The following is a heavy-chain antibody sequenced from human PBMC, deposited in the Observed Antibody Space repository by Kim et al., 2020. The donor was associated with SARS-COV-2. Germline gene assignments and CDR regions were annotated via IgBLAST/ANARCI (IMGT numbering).Heavy chain of an antibody. J-gene: IGHJ4*02. Sequence: GGSLRLSCAASGFTYSTYGMHWVRQAPGKGLQWVAVIWYDGSNKYYADSVKGRFTISRDNSKNTLYLQMDSLRVEDTAVYYCATEYDYWGQGTLVTVSS. CDR3: ATEYDY. CDR2: IWYDGSNK. V-gene: IGHV3-33*01. CDR1: GFTYSTYG.